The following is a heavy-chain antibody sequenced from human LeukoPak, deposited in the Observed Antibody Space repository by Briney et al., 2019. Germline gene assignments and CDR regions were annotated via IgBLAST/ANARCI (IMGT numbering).Heavy chain of an antibody. D-gene: IGHD3-9*01. V-gene: IGHV3-30*03. CDR2: ISYDGSNK. Sequence: GGSLRLSCAASGFTFSSYGMHWVRQAPGKGLEWVAVISYDGSNKYYADSVKGRFTISRYNSKNTLYLQMNSLRAEDTAVYYCARGVINYDILTGYSPSFDYWGQGTLVTVSS. CDR3: ARGVINYDILTGYSPSFDY. CDR1: GFTFSSYG. J-gene: IGHJ4*02.